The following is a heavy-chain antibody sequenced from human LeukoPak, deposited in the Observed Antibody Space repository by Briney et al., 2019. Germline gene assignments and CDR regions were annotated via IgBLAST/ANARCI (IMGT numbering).Heavy chain of an antibody. D-gene: IGHD3-22*01. J-gene: IGHJ4*02. CDR2: VSYDGTET. V-gene: IGHV3-30*03. CDR1: GFIFSRYG. Sequence: TGGSLRLSCAASGFIFSRYGMHWVRQAPGKGLEWVAVVSYDGTETKYADSVKGRFTISRDNSKNTLYLQMNSLRAEDTAVYYCARDLSDDSSGYYPSFDYWGQGTLVTVSS. CDR3: ARDLSDDSSGYYPSFDY.